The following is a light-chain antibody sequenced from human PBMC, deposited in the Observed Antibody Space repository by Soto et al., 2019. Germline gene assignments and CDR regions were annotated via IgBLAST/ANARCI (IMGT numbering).Light chain of an antibody. CDR2: DAS. CDR3: QQRSNWPLT. V-gene: IGKV3-11*01. J-gene: IGKJ4*01. Sequence: IVLTQSPATLSLSPGERATLSCSASQSFSSSLAWYQQKPGQAPRLLIYDASNRATGIPARFSGSGSGTDFTLTISSLEPEDFAVYYCQQRSNWPLTFGGGTKVEIK. CDR1: QSFSSS.